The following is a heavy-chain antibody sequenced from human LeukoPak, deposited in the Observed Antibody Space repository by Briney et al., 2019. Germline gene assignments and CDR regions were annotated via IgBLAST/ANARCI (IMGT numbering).Heavy chain of an antibody. Sequence: SQTLSLTCAISGDSVSSNSATWNWIRQSPSRDLEWLGGTYYRSKWYNDYAVSVKSRISINADTSKNQFSLQLNSVTPEDMAVYYCVGRGPWGSGLDYWGRGTLVTVSS. CDR1: GDSVSSNSAT. D-gene: IGHD7-27*01. CDR3: VGRGPWGSGLDY. J-gene: IGHJ4*02. V-gene: IGHV6-1*01. CDR2: TYYRSKWYN.